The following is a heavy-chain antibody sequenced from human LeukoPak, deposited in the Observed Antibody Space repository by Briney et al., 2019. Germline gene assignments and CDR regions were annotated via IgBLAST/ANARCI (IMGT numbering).Heavy chain of an antibody. CDR2: IYPGDSDT. V-gene: IGHV5-51*01. Sequence: GESLKISRKGSGYSFTSYWTGWVRQMPGKGLEWMGIIYPGDSDTRYSPSFQGQVTISADKSISTAYLQWSSPKASDTAMYYCARQPPTYGGWFDPWGQGTLVTVSS. D-gene: IGHD4-23*01. CDR3: ARQPPTYGGWFDP. J-gene: IGHJ5*02. CDR1: GYSFTSYW.